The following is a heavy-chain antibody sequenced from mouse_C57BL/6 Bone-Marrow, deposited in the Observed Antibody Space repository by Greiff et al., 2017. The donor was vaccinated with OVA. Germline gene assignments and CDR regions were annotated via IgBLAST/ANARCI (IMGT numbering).Heavy chain of an antibody. CDR2: IDPSDSYT. CDR1: GYTFTSYW. V-gene: IGHV1-69*01. CDR3: AREDYDGSFAY. D-gene: IGHD2-4*01. J-gene: IGHJ3*01. Sequence: QVQLQQPGAELVMPGASVKLSCKASGYTFTSYWMHWVKQRPGQGLEWIGEIDPSDSYTNYNQKIKGKSTLTVDKSSSTAYMQLSSLTSEDSAVYYCAREDYDGSFAYWGQGTLVTVSA.